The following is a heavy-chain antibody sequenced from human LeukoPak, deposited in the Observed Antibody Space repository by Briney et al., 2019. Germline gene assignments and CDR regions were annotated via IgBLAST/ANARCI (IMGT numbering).Heavy chain of an antibody. D-gene: IGHD4-17*01. CDR2: ISGSGGST. J-gene: IGHJ4*02. Sequence: GGSLRLSCAASGFTFSSYAMSWVRQAPGKGLEWVSAISGSGGSTYYADSVKGRFTISRDNSKNTLYLQMNSLRAEDTAVYYCAKDSYDYGDYGCFDYWGQGTLVTVSS. V-gene: IGHV3-23*01. CDR1: GFTFSSYA. CDR3: AKDSYDYGDYGCFDY.